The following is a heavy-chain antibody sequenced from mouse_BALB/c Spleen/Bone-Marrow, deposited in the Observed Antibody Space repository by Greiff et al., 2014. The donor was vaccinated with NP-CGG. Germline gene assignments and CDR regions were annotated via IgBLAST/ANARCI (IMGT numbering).Heavy chain of an antibody. CDR2: IDPENGNT. D-gene: IGHD1-1*01. CDR3: ARRYGSSFDY. Sequence: EVQLQQSGAELVRPGALVKLSCKASGFNIKDYYMHWVIQRPEQGLEWIGWIDPENGNTIYDPKFQGKASITADTSSNTAYLQLSGLTSEDTAVYYCARRYGSSFDYWGQGTTLTVSS. J-gene: IGHJ2*01. V-gene: IGHV14-1*02. CDR1: GFNIKDYY.